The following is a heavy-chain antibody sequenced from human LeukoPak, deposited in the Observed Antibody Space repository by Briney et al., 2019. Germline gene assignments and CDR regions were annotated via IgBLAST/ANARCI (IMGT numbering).Heavy chain of an antibody. D-gene: IGHD3-3*01. J-gene: IGHJ4*02. Sequence: PSETLSLTCTVSGGSISSYYWSWIRQPAGKGLEWIGRIYTSGSTNYNPSLKSRVTMSVDTSKNQFSLKLSSVTAADTAVYYCARDAPYYDFWSGASLDYWGQGTLVTVSS. CDR3: ARDAPYYDFWSGASLDY. CDR1: GGSISSYY. CDR2: IYTSGST. V-gene: IGHV4-4*07.